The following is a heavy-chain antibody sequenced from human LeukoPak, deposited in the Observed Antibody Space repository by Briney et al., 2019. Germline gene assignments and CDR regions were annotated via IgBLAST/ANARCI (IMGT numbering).Heavy chain of an antibody. Sequence: SETLSLTCAVYGGSFSGYYWSWIRQPPGKGLEWIGEINHSGSTNYNPSLKSRVTISVDTSKNQFPLKLSSVTAADTAVYYCARGIAAHTFDYWGQGTLVTVSS. CDR3: ARGIAAHTFDY. V-gene: IGHV4-34*01. D-gene: IGHD6-13*01. J-gene: IGHJ4*02. CDR2: INHSGST. CDR1: GGSFSGYY.